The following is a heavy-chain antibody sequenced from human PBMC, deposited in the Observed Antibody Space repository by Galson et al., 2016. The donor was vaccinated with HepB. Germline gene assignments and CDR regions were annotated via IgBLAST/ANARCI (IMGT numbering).Heavy chain of an antibody. CDR2: ISNSGSTI. V-gene: IGHV3-48*03. J-gene: IGHJ6*02. Sequence: SLRLSCAASGFTFSNYEMNWVRQAPGKGLEWISYISNSGSTIYYADSVKGRFTISRDILKNSLFLQMNSLRAEDTAVYFCARAERSGYIYPSYYYHGMDVWGQGTVVTVSS. D-gene: IGHD5-24*01. CDR3: ARAERSGYIYPSYYYHGMDV. CDR1: GFTFSNYE.